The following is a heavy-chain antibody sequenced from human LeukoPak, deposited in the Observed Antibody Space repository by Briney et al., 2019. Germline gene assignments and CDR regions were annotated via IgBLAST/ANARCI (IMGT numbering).Heavy chain of an antibody. D-gene: IGHD3-9*01. J-gene: IGHJ4*02. Sequence: SETLSLTCSVSGYSISSAYYWGWIRQPPGKGLEWIGTMYHSGSTNYNPSLKSRVTISVDTSKNQFSLRLTSVTAADTAVYYCTRGSDILTGYRTPYYFDYWGRGTLVTVSS. V-gene: IGHV4-38-2*02. CDR2: MYHSGST. CDR1: GYSISSAYY. CDR3: TRGSDILTGYRTPYYFDY.